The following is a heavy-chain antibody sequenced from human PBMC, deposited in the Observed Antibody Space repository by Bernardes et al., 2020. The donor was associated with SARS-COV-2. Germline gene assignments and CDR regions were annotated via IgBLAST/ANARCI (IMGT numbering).Heavy chain of an antibody. D-gene: IGHD3-22*01. V-gene: IGHV3-23*01. CDR3: ARDLDYYDSSGFDY. CDR2: ISVSVGRT. CDR1: GFTFSSYA. Sequence: GSLRLSCAASGFTFSSYAMSSVRQAPGKGQEWVSAISVSVGRTYYAGSVKCRLTISRDNAKNSLYLQMNSLRAEDTAVYYCARDLDYYDSSGFDYWGQGTLVTVSS. J-gene: IGHJ4*02.